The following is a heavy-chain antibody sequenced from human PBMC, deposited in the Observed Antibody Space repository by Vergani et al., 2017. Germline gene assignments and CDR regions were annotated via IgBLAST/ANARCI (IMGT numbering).Heavy chain of an antibody. J-gene: IGHJ4*02. Sequence: QVQLVQSGAEVKKPGASVKVSCKASGGTFSSYTISWVRQAPGQGLEWMGRIIPILGIATYAQKCQGRVTITADKSTSTDYMELSSLRSEDTAVYYCAGYPWEGNRRGRFDYWGQGTLVTVSS. CDR2: IIPILGIA. CDR3: AGYPWEGNRRGRFDY. V-gene: IGHV1-69*02. CDR1: GGTFSSYT. D-gene: IGHD1-26*01.